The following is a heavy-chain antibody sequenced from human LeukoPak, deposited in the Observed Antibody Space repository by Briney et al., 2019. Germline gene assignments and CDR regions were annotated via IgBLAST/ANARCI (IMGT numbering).Heavy chain of an antibody. J-gene: IGHJ5*02. CDR2: IYYSGST. CDR3: ARAYYYGSVSLVYWFDP. D-gene: IGHD3-10*01. CDR1: GGSISSYY. Sequence: PSETLFLTCTVSGGSISSYYWSWIRQPPGKGLEWIGYIYYSGSTNYNPSLKSRVTISVDTSKNQFSLMLSSVTAADTAVYYCARAYYYGSVSLVYWFDPWGQGTTVTVSS. V-gene: IGHV4-59*01.